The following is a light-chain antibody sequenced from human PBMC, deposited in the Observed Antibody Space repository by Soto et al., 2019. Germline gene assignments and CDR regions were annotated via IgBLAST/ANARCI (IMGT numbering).Light chain of an antibody. Sequence: DIQMTQSPSSLSASVGDRVTITCRASQSISSYLNWYQQKPGKAPKLLIYAASSLQSGVPSRFSGSGSGTDFTLTISSLQPEDFATYYCQQSYSTXTXGQGTKV. V-gene: IGKV1-39*01. CDR2: AAS. CDR3: QQSYSTXT. CDR1: QSISSY. J-gene: IGKJ1*01.